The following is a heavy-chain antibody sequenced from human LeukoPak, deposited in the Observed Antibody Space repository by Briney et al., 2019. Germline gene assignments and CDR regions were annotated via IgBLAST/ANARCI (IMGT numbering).Heavy chain of an antibody. CDR2: ISSTSGAV. CDR1: GFIFRSYW. D-gene: IGHD2-15*01. J-gene: IGHJ4*02. CDR3: AQKGGTDH. V-gene: IGHV3-48*02. Sequence: GGSLRLSCAASGFIFRSYWMNWVRQAPGKGLEWISYISSTSGAVYYADSVKGRFTISRDNAKNSLYLQMSSLRNEDTAIYYCAQKGGTDHWGQGTLVTVSS.